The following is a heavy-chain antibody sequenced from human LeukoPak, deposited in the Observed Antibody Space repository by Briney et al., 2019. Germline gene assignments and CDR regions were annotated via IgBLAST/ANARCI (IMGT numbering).Heavy chain of an antibody. V-gene: IGHV1-2*02. D-gene: IGHD6-13*01. CDR3: ARDLIAGMGY. Sequence: ASVRVSCKASGYTFTGYYMHWVRQAPGQGLEWMGWINPNSGGTNYAQKFQGRVTMTRDTSISTAYMELSRLRSDDTAVYYCARDLIAGMGYWGQGTLVTVSS. J-gene: IGHJ4*02. CDR1: GYTFTGYY. CDR2: INPNSGGT.